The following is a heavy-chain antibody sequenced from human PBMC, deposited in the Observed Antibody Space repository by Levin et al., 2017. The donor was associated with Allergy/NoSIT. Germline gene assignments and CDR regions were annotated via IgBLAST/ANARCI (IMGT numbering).Heavy chain of an antibody. Sequence: PGGSLRLSCAASGFTFSNYAMHWVRQAPGKGLEWVAVISFGDTNTYYADSVQGRFTISRDNPKNTLYLQMNSLRAEDTALYYCARDASLVPTGAFDIWGQGTMVTVSS. V-gene: IGHV3-30-3*01. CDR1: GFTFSNYA. CDR3: ARDASLVPTGAFDI. D-gene: IGHD2-8*02. CDR2: ISFGDTNT. J-gene: IGHJ3*02.